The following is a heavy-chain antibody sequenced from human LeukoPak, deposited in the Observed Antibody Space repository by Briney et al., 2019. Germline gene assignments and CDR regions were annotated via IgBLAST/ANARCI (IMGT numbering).Heavy chain of an antibody. Sequence: SETLSLTCTVSGGSISSGSYYWSWIRQPAGKGLEWIGRIYTSGSTNYNPSLKSRVTISVDTSKNQFSLKLSSVTAADTAVYYCAGGVVTALRDAFDIWGQGTMVTVSS. CDR3: AGGVVTALRDAFDI. J-gene: IGHJ3*02. CDR2: IYTSGST. V-gene: IGHV4-61*02. CDR1: GGSISSGSYY. D-gene: IGHD2-21*02.